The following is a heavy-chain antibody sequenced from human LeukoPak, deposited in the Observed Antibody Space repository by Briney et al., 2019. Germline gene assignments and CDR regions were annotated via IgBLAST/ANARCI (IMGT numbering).Heavy chain of an antibody. Sequence: SETLSLTCTVSGDSINTNNHWAWIRQPAGRGLEWIGRLHNSVSTNYNPSLQSRVTISVDTSKNQFSLKMTSATAADTAVYFCARDPLRSSFDPWGQGILVTVSS. CDR1: GDSINTNN. CDR2: LHNSVST. CDR3: ARDPLRSSFDP. D-gene: IGHD6-13*01. J-gene: IGHJ5*02. V-gene: IGHV4-4*07.